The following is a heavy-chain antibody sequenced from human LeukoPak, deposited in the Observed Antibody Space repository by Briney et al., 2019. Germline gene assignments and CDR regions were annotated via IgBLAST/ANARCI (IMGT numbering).Heavy chain of an antibody. V-gene: IGHV1-18*01. J-gene: IGHJ5*02. Sequence: ASVKVSCKASGYTFTSYGISWVRQAPGQGLEWMGWISAYNGNTNYAQKLQGRVTMTTDTSTSTAYMELRSLRSDDTAVYYCARLPQHGGPTRWWSDPWGQGTLVTVSS. D-gene: IGHD2-15*01. CDR1: GYTFTSYG. CDR3: ARLPQHGGPTRWWSDP. CDR2: ISAYNGNT.